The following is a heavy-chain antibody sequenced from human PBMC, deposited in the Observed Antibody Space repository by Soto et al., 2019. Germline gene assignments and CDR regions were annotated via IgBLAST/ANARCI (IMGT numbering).Heavy chain of an antibody. CDR3: ARAPKVRGSAHTPRDC. D-gene: IGHD6-25*01. CDR2: ISPSGTT. V-gene: IGHV4-34*01. J-gene: IGHJ4*02. CDR1: SGSLSGCY. Sequence: SETLSLTCCLYSGSLSGCYWSWIRQPPGKGLECIGEISPSGTTNYSPSLKSRVSISVDTSNRQFSLNLTSLTAXETAVYYCARAPKVRGSAHTPRDCRGQGSVVT.